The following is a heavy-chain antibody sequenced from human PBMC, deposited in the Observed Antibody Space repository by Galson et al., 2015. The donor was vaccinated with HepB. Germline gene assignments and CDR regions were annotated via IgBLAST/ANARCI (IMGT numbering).Heavy chain of an antibody. D-gene: IGHD6-13*01. CDR3: AKDTGIAPNGGAFDI. CDR2: IKQDGSEK. Sequence: SLRLSCAASGFTFSSYWMSWVRQAPGKGLEWVANIKQDGSEKYYVDSVKGRFTISRDNAKNSLYLQMNSPRAEDTAVYYCAKDTGIAPNGGAFDIWGQGTMVTVSS. J-gene: IGHJ3*02. CDR1: GFTFSSYW. V-gene: IGHV3-7*01.